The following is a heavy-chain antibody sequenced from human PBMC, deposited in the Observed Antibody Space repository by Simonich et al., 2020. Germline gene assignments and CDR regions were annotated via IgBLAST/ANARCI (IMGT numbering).Heavy chain of an antibody. CDR1: GYTFTGYY. Sequence: QVQLVQSGAEVKKPGASVKVSCKASGYTFTGYYMHWVRQAPGQGLEWKGGINPNSGGTNYAQKFQGRVTMTRDTSISTAYMELSRLRSDDTAVYYCARGRIAAAGTYYYYYMDVWGKGTTVTVSS. CDR2: INPNSGGT. D-gene: IGHD6-13*01. V-gene: IGHV1-2*02. J-gene: IGHJ6*03. CDR3: ARGRIAAAGTYYYYYMDV.